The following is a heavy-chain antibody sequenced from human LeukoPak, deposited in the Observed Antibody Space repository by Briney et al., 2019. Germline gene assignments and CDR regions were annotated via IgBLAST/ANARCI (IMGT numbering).Heavy chain of an antibody. Sequence: SETLSLTCGVSGYSISRGYYWAWFRQPPGKGLEWIGTIYHIGSTYYTPSLGSRVTISVDTSKNEFSLNLKSVTAADTAAYYCARAGWIITSGIDYWGQGALVTVSS. CDR3: ARAGWIITSGIDY. D-gene: IGHD3-10*01. J-gene: IGHJ4*02. CDR1: GYSISRGYY. CDR2: IYHIGST. V-gene: IGHV4-38-2*01.